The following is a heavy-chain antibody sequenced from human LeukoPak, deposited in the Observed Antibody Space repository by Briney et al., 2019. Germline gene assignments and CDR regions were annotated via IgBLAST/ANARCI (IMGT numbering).Heavy chain of an antibody. CDR1: GFTFSNYG. CDR3: AKAPRGTDY. Sequence: PGRSLRLSCAASGFTFSNYGMHWVRQAPGKGLQWVGLIWYDGSNQYYADDVKGRFTVSRDNSKNTLYLQMNSLRAEDTAVYYCAKAPRGTDYWGQGTLVTVSS. J-gene: IGHJ4*02. V-gene: IGHV3-33*06. CDR2: IWYDGSNQ. D-gene: IGHD1-14*01.